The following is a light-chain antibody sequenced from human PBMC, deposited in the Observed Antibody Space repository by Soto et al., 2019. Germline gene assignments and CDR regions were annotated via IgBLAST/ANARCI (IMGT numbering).Light chain of an antibody. CDR2: GVT. Sequence: QSDLTQPASVSGSPGQSITISCTGTSSDVGGYNYVSWYQQHPGKAPKLMIYGVTNRPSGVSSRFSGSRSGNTASLTISGLQAEDEAEYFCNSYTSSSTFVFGTGTKLTVL. V-gene: IGLV2-14*01. CDR1: SSDVGGYNY. CDR3: NSYTSSSTFV. J-gene: IGLJ1*01.